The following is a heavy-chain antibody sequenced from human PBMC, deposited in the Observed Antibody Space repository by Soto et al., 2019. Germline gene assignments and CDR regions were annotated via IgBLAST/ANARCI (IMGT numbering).Heavy chain of an antibody. D-gene: IGHD6-6*01. V-gene: IGHV1-69*01. J-gene: IGHJ4*02. Sequence: QVQLVQSGAEVKKPGSSVKVSCKASGGTFSSYAISWVRQAPGQGLEWMGGIIPIFGTANYAQKFQGRVTITADESTSTAYMELSSLRSEDTAVYYCAVGRSIAAQRQVTGLGYWGQETLVTVSS. CDR2: IIPIFGTA. CDR1: GGTFSSYA. CDR3: AVGRSIAAQRQVTGLGY.